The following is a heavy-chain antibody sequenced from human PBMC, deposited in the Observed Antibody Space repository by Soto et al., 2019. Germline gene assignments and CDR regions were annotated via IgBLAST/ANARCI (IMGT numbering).Heavy chain of an antibody. CDR3: AKRISHNWYLRLYSFDP. Sequence: SETLSLTCAFYGGSFSGYYWSWIRQPPGKGLEWIGEINHSGSTNYNPSLKSRVTISVDTSKNQFSLKLSSVTAADTAVDYCAKRISHNWYLRLYSFDPSGRGTLGTV. V-gene: IGHV4-34*01. CDR1: GGSFSGYY. D-gene: IGHD1-20*01. J-gene: IGHJ5*02. CDR2: INHSGST.